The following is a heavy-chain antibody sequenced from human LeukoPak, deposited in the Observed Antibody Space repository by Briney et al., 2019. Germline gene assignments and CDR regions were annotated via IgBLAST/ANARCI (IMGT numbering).Heavy chain of an antibody. V-gene: IGHV4-59*08. CDR1: GGSISSYY. Sequence: PSETLSLTCTVSGGSISSYYWTWIRQPPGRGLEWVGYISYGGSTNYNPSLKSRVTISVDTSTNQFSLKLSSVTAADTAVYYCARHFVPGGYGLTYFDYWGQGTLVTVSS. D-gene: IGHD5-12*01. CDR2: ISYGGST. CDR3: ARHFVPGGYGLTYFDY. J-gene: IGHJ4*02.